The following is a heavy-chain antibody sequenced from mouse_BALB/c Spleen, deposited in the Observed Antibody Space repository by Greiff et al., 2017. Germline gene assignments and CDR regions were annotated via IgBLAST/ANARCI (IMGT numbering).Heavy chain of an antibody. V-gene: IGHV5-6-3*01. Sequence: EVMLVESGGGLVQPGGSLKLSCAASGFTFSSYGMSWVRQTPDKRLELVATINSNGGSTYYPDSVKGRFTISRDNAKNTLYLQMSSLKSEDTAMYYCARDGYYGSKGYYFDYWGQGTTLTVSS. CDR2: INSNGGST. CDR3: ARDGYYGSKGYYFDY. J-gene: IGHJ2*01. D-gene: IGHD1-1*01. CDR1: GFTFSSYG.